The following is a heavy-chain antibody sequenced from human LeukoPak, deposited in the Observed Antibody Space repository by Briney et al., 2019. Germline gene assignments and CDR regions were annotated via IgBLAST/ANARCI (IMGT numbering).Heavy chain of an antibody. D-gene: IGHD1-1*01. CDR1: GFTVSNNY. J-gene: IGHJ4*02. Sequence: GGSLRLSCAASGFTVSNNYMSWVRQAPGKKLEWVSAIGGNGGRTYYADSVKGRFTISRDDSRNTLYLQMNSLRAEDTAVYYCSKKGRADNDGKPDGGQGTLVTVSS. V-gene: IGHV3-23*01. CDR2: IGGNGGRT. CDR3: SKKGRADNDGKPD.